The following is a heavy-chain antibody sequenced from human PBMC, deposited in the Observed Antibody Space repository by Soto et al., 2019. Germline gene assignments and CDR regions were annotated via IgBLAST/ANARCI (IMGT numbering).Heavy chain of an antibody. CDR2: IIPIFGAA. CDR1: GGTFSSDA. Sequence: QVQLVQSGAEVKKPGSSVKVSCKASGGTFSSDAISWVRQAPGHGLEWMGGIIPIFGAANYAQRFQGRVTITADKSTSTTDMELISLSSEDTAVYYCARPTYCCRDCYSGFDYWGQGTLVTVSS. V-gene: IGHV1-69*14. CDR3: ARPTYCCRDCYSGFDY. D-gene: IGHD2-21*02. J-gene: IGHJ4*02.